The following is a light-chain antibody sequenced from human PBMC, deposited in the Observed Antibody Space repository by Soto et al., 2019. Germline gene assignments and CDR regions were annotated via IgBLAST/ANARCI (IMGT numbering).Light chain of an antibody. V-gene: IGKV3-20*01. CDR3: QQYHTWPIT. CDR1: QSVSSSY. J-gene: IGKJ4*01. CDR2: GAS. Sequence: EIVLTQSPCTLSLSPGERATLSCRASQSVSSSYLAWYQQKPGQAPRLLIYGASSRATGIPDRFSGSGSGTDFTLTISSLQSEDCAIYYCQQYHTWPITFGGGTKVDI.